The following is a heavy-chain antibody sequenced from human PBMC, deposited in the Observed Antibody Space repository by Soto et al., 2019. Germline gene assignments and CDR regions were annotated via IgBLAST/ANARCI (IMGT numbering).Heavy chain of an antibody. J-gene: IGHJ5*02. Sequence: PSETLSLTCTVSGASISGFYWSWIRKSAGKGLEWIGRIYATGTTDYNPSLKGRVMMSVDTSKKQFSLKLRSVTAADTAVYHCVRDGTKTLRDWFDPWGQGISVTVSS. D-gene: IGHD1-1*01. CDR1: GASISGFY. CDR3: VRDGTKTLRDWFDP. CDR2: IYATGTT. V-gene: IGHV4-4*07.